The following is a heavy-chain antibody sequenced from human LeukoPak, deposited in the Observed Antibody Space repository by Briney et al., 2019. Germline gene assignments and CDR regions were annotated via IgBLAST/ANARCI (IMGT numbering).Heavy chain of an antibody. D-gene: IGHD3-10*01. CDR2: IYYSGST. Sequence: SETLSLTCTVSGGSISSYYCSWIRQPPGKGLGWFGYIYYSGSTNYNPSLKSRVTVSVDTSKNQFTLTLSSVTAADTAVYYCASLLWFGEFNRYYFDYWGQGTLVTVSS. CDR1: GGSISSYY. V-gene: IGHV4-59*01. J-gene: IGHJ4*02. CDR3: ASLLWFGEFNRYYFDY.